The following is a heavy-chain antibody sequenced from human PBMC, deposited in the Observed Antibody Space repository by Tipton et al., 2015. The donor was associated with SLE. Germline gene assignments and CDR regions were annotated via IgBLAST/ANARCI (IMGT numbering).Heavy chain of an antibody. V-gene: IGHV4-38-2*01. Sequence: TLSLTCAVSGYSISSGYYWGWIRQPPGKGLGWIGSIYHSGSTYYNPSLKSRVTISVDTSKNQFSLKLSSVTAADTAVYYCARTYYYDSSGYYDDAFDIWGQGTMVTVSS. J-gene: IGHJ3*02. CDR2: IYHSGST. D-gene: IGHD3-22*01. CDR1: GYSISSGYY. CDR3: ARTYYYDSSGYYDDAFDI.